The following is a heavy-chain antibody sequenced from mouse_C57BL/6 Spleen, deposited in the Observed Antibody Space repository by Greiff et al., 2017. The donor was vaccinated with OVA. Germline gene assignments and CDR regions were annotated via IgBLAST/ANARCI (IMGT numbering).Heavy chain of an antibody. Sequence: QVQLKQPGAELVKPGASVKLSCKASGYTFTSYWMQWVKQRPGQGLEWIGEIDPSDSYTNYNQKFKGKATLTVDTSSSTAYMQLSSLTSEDSAVYYCARGGNYDFDYWGQGTTLTVSS. CDR2: IDPSDSYT. CDR3: ARGGNYDFDY. CDR1: GYTFTSYW. D-gene: IGHD2-1*01. V-gene: IGHV1-50*01. J-gene: IGHJ2*01.